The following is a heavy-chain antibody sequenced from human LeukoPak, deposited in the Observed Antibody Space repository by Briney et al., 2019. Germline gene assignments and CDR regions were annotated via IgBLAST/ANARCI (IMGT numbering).Heavy chain of an antibody. CDR2: IIPILGIA. J-gene: IGHJ4*02. CDR3: ASGYSYGLEDY. D-gene: IGHD5-18*01. V-gene: IGHV1-69*04. CDR1: GGTFSSYA. Sequence: SVKVSCKASGGTFSSYAISWVRQAPGQGLEWMGRIIPILGIANYAQKFQGRVTITADKSTSTAYMELSSLRSEDTAVYYCASGYSYGLEDYWGQGTLVTVSS.